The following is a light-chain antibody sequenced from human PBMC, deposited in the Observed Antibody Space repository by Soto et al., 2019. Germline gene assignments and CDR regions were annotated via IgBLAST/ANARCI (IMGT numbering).Light chain of an antibody. Sequence: EIVLMQAPGTLSSSPGESATLSCRASQSGSNNYVAWYKQKPGQDPRLLIAGASSRATGIPDRFSGSGSGTDFTLPISRLEHEDFAVYYCQQYGSSPPLTFGGGTKVEIK. CDR2: GAS. CDR1: QSGSNNY. V-gene: IGKV3-20*01. CDR3: QQYGSSPPLT. J-gene: IGKJ4*01.